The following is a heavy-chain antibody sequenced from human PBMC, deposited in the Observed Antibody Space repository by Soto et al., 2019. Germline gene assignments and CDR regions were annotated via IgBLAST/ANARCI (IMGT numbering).Heavy chain of an antibody. J-gene: IGHJ5*02. Sequence: GGSLRLSCAASGFTISSYWMHWVRQAPGKGPVWVSRINSDGTTTNYADSVKGRFTISRDNAKNTVYLQMNSLRVEDTAVYYCVNLLVPSPTWGQGTLVTVSS. CDR3: VNLLVPSPT. V-gene: IGHV3-74*01. D-gene: IGHD5-12*01. CDR1: GFTISSYW. CDR2: INSDGTTT.